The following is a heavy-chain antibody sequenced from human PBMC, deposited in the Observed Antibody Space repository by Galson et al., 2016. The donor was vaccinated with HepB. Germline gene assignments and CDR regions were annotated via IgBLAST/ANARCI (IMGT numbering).Heavy chain of an antibody. CDR1: GYTFTNSD. CDR2: ISAYNGNT. V-gene: IGHV1-18*04. J-gene: IGHJ5*02. CDR3: ARALPRFRAYFGVVRRDWFDP. D-gene: IGHD3-3*01. Sequence: SVKVSCKASGYTFTNSDIIWVRQAPGQGLEWMGWISAYNGNTTYAQKVQGRVTMTTDTSTSTAYMELRSLRSGDTAVYYCARALPRFRAYFGVVRRDWFDPWGQGTLVTVSS.